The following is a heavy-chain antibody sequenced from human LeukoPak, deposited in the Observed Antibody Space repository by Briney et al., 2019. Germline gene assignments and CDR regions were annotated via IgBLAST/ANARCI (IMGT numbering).Heavy chain of an antibody. CDR3: ARDQSSGWYGEGVDY. D-gene: IGHD6-19*01. J-gene: IGHJ4*02. CDR2: IYTSGST. Sequence: SQTLSLTCTVSGGSISSGSYYWSWIRQPAGKGLEWMGRIYTSGSTNYNPSLKSRVTISVDTSKNQFSLKLSSATAADTAVYYCARDQSSGWYGEGVDYWGQGTLVTVSS. CDR1: GGSISSGSYY. V-gene: IGHV4-61*02.